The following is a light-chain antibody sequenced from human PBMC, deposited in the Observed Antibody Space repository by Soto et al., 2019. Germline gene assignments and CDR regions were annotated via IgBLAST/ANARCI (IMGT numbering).Light chain of an antibody. J-gene: IGKJ1*01. CDR1: QSISSW. CDR3: QQYNSFRT. Sequence: DIQMTQSPSTLSASVGDRVTITCRASQSISSWLAWYQQKPGKAPKLLIYDASSLESGVPSRFSGSGSGTEFTLTISSLQPDEFGTYYCQQYNSFRTVGQGTNVDSK. CDR2: DAS. V-gene: IGKV1-5*01.